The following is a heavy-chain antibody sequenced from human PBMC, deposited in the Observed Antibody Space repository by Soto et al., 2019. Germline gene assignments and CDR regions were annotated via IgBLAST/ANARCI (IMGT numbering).Heavy chain of an antibody. CDR2: MNEDGGTT. CDR1: GFTFSSYW. Sequence: PVGSLRLCCAASGFTFSSYWMHWVRQAPGKGLVWVSRMNEDGGTTDYADSVKGRFTISRDNAKNTLYLQMNSLRVEDTAVYYCASDLSGRADVWGQGTTVTVSS. J-gene: IGHJ6*02. CDR3: ASDLSGRADV. D-gene: IGHD3-10*01. V-gene: IGHV3-74*01.